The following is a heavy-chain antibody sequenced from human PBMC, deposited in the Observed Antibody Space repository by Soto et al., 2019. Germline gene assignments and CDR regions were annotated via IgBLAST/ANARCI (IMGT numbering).Heavy chain of an antibody. CDR2: ISGSGGST. J-gene: IGHJ4*02. V-gene: IGHV3-23*01. CDR1: GFTFSSYA. CDR3: AKGPPHYSSSWYDFDY. D-gene: IGHD6-13*01. Sequence: GGSLRLSCAASGFTFSSYAMSWVRQAPGKGLEWVSAISGSGGSTYYADSVKGRFTISRDNSKNTLYLQMNSLRAEDTAVYYCAKGPPHYSSSWYDFDYWGQGTLVTVSS.